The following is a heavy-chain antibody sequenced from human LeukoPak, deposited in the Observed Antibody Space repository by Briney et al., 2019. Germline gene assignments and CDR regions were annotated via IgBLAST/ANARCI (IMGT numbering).Heavy chain of an antibody. J-gene: IGHJ6*02. CDR3: ARDLYCSGGSCYSLEYYYYGMDV. V-gene: IGHV3-30-3*01. CDR1: GFTFSSYA. D-gene: IGHD2-15*01. Sequence: PGGSLRLSCAASGFTFSSYAMHWVRQAPGKGLEWVAVISYDGSNKYYADSVKGRFTISRDNSKNTLYLQMNSLRAEDTAVYYCARDLYCSGGSCYSLEYYYYGMDVWGQGTTVTVSS. CDR2: ISYDGSNK.